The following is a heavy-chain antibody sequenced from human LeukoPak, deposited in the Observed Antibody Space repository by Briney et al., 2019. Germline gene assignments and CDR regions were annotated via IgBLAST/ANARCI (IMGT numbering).Heavy chain of an antibody. CDR1: GGSISSYY. Sequence: PSETLSLTCTVSGGSISSYYWNWIRQPAGKGLEWIGRIYTSGSTNYNPSLKSRVTISVDTSKNQFSLKLNSMTAADTAVYYCARTTEDCSSTSCYQYWFDPWGQGTLVTVSS. CDR3: ARTTEDCSSTSCYQYWFDP. J-gene: IGHJ5*02. CDR2: IYTSGST. V-gene: IGHV4-4*07. D-gene: IGHD2-2*01.